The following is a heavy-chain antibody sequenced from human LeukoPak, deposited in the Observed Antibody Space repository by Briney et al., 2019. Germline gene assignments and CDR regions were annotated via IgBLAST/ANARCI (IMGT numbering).Heavy chain of an antibody. CDR3: AKWGDYDILTGYYDPDY. Sequence: GGSLRLSCAASGLTFRNYAMSWVRQAPGKGLEWVSAIVGSGSSTYYADSVKGRFTISRDNSKNTLYLQLNRLRAEDTAVYYCAKWGDYDILTGYYDPDYWGQGTLVTVSS. J-gene: IGHJ4*02. CDR2: IVGSGSST. V-gene: IGHV3-23*01. CDR1: GLTFRNYA. D-gene: IGHD3-9*01.